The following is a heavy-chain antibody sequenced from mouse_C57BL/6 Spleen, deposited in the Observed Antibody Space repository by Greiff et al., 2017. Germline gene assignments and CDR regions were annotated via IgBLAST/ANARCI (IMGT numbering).Heavy chain of an antibody. V-gene: IGHV1-81*01. D-gene: IGHD2-3*01. J-gene: IGHJ4*01. CDR3: SRLDGYSLYAMDY. CDR1: GYTFTSYG. CDR2: IYPRSGNT. Sequence: QVQLQQSGAELARPGASVKLSCKASGYTFTSYGISWVKQRTGQGLEWIGEIYPRSGNTYYNEKFKGKAKLTADKSSSTAYMELRSLTSEDSAVYFCSRLDGYSLYAMDYWGQGTSVTVSS.